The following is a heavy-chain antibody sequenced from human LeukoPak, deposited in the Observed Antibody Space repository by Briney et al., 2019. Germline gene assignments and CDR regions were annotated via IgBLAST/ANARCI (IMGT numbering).Heavy chain of an antibody. CDR2: IYYSGST. D-gene: IGHD5-18*01. CDR1: GGSISSYY. J-gene: IGHJ6*03. CDR3: ARTTEGGYTYGYFYYYYMDV. V-gene: IGHV4-59*01. Sequence: SETLSLTCTVSGGSISSYYWSWIWQPPGKGLEWIGYIYYSGSTNYNPSLKSRVTISVDTSKNQFSLKLTSVTAADTAVYYCARTTEGGYTYGYFYYYYMDVWGKGTTVTISS.